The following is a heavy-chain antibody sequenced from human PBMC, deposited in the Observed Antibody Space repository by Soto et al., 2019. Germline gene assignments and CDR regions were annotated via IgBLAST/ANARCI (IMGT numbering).Heavy chain of an antibody. D-gene: IGHD5-12*01. V-gene: IGHV3-30-3*01. CDR1: GFTFSSYA. CDR2: ISYDGSNK. J-gene: IGHJ6*02. CDR3: ARGGKLKMATITTTYYYHGMDV. Sequence: QVQLVESGGGVVQPGRSLRLSCAASGFTFSSYAMHWVRQAPGKGLEWVAVISYDGSNKYYADSVKGRFTISRDNSKNTLYLQMNSLRAEDTAVYYCARGGKLKMATITTTYYYHGMDVWGQGNTVTVSS.